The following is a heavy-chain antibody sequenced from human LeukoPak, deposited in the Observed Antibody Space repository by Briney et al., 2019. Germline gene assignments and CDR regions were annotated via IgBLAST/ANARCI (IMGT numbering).Heavy chain of an antibody. J-gene: IGHJ4*02. D-gene: IGHD1-26*01. V-gene: IGHV3-30*02. CDR2: TRYDESRT. Sequence: GGSLRLSCAASGFTFSNNGMHWVRQTPGKGLEWVAFTRYDESRTSYGDSVRGRFTISRDNSNTTLYLQMNSLTTVDSAVYYCAKARYSGSPALDFWGQGTLVTVSS. CDR3: AKARYSGSPALDF. CDR1: GFTFSNNG.